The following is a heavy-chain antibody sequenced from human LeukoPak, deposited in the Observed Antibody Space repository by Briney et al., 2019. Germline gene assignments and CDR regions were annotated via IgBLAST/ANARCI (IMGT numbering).Heavy chain of an antibody. Sequence: HTGGSLRLSCAASGFTFSSYWMTWVRQAPGKGLEWVASLNEDGSKRSYVGSMKGRFTISRDNAQKSVYLQMNSLTAEDTAVYYCARAVTSMDGYWGQGTLVTVSS. V-gene: IGHV3-7*03. J-gene: IGHJ4*02. D-gene: IGHD5-18*01. CDR3: ARAVTSMDGY. CDR1: GFTFSSYW. CDR2: LNEDGSKR.